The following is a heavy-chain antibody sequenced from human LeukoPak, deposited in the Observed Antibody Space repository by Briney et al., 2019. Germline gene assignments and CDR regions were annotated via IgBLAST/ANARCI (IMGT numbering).Heavy chain of an antibody. Sequence: GGSLRLSCAASGFTFSNAWMSWVRQAPGKGLEWVGRIKSKTDGGTTDYAAPVKGRFTISRDDSKNTLYLQMNSLKTEDTAVYYCTTEVAAAGRRRWTYTSSNYWGQGTLVTVSS. J-gene: IGHJ4*02. CDR3: TTEVAAAGRRRWTYTSSNY. V-gene: IGHV3-15*01. CDR1: GFTFSNAW. D-gene: IGHD6-13*01. CDR2: IKSKTDGGTT.